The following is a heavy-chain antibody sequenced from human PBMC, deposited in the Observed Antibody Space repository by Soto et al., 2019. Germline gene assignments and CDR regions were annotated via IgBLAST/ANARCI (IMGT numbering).Heavy chain of an antibody. D-gene: IGHD6-13*01. CDR3: ARVPLSGSSWYVPQGGYWFDP. CDR1: GFTFSDYY. CDR2: ISSSSSYT. J-gene: IGHJ5*02. V-gene: IGHV3-11*06. Sequence: GGSLRLSCAASGFTFSDYYMSWIRQAPGKGLEWVSYISSSSSYTNYADSVKGRFTISRDNAKNSLYLQMNSLRAEDTAVYYCARVPLSGSSWYVPQGGYWFDPWGQGTLVTVSS.